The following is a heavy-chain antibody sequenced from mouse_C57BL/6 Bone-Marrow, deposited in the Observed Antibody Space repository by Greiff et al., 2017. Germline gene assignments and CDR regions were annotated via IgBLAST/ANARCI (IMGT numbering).Heavy chain of an antibody. Sequence: VQLQQSGPELVKPGASVTISCKASGYSFTGYYMNWVKQSPEKSLEWIGEINPSTGGTTYNQKFKAKATLTVDKSSSTAYMQLKSLTSEDSAVYYCARTYYSGSSLYDFDYWGQGTTLTVSS. CDR3: ARTYYSGSSLYDFDY. V-gene: IGHV1-42*01. J-gene: IGHJ2*01. D-gene: IGHD1-1*01. CDR1: GYSFTGYY. CDR2: INPSTGGT.